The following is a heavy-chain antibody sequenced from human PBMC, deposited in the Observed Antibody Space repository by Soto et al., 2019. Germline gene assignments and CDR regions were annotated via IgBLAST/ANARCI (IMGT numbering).Heavy chain of an antibody. CDR3: ARHISNVRYYYYAMDV. CDR1: GYTFTDYW. Sequence: HGESLKISCKGSGYTFTDYWIGWVRQLPGKVLEWMGIIYPGDSDTRYSPSFQGHVTITVDKSTNTAYLQWDTLRASDTAMYYCARHISNVRYYYYAMDVWGQGXTVTVYS. D-gene: IGHD4-4*01. J-gene: IGHJ6*02. V-gene: IGHV5-51*01. CDR2: IYPGDSDT.